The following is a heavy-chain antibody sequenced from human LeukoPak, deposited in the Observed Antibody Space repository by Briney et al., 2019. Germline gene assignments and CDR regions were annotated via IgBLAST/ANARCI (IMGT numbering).Heavy chain of an antibody. CDR3: ARDLAVAGKGPGDY. CDR1: GFTPSSYE. Sequence: GGSLRLSSAASGFTPSSYEMNWVRQAPGEGLEWVSYISSSGSTIYYADSVKGRFTISRDNAKNSLYLQMNSLRAEDTAVYYCARDLAVAGKGPGDYWGQGTLVTVSS. J-gene: IGHJ4*02. CDR2: ISSSGSTI. D-gene: IGHD6-19*01. V-gene: IGHV3-48*03.